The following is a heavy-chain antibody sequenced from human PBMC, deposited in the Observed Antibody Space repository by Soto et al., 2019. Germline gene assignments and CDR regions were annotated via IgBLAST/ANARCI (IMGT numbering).Heavy chain of an antibody. Sequence: GGSLKLSCAASGFTFSSYGMHWVRQAPGKGLEWVAVIWYDGSNKYYADSVKGRFTISRDNSKNTLYLQMNSLRAEDTAVYYCARELWGAMGRFDPWGQGTLVTVSS. D-gene: IGHD3-16*01. CDR1: GFTFSSYG. V-gene: IGHV3-33*01. CDR3: ARELWGAMGRFDP. J-gene: IGHJ5*02. CDR2: IWYDGSNK.